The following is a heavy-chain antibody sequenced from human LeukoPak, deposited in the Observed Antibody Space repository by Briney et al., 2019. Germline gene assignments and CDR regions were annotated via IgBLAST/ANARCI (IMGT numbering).Heavy chain of an antibody. CDR2: INPNSGGT. CDR1: GYTFTGYY. V-gene: IGHV1-2*02. D-gene: IGHD3-3*01. Sequence: GASVKVSCEASGYTFTGYYMHWVRQAPGQGLEWMGWINPNSGGTNYAQKFQGRVTMTRDTSISTAYMELSRLRSDDTAVYYCARDWRDATIFGVVREVYFDYWGQGTLVTVSS. CDR3: ARDWRDATIFGVVREVYFDY. J-gene: IGHJ4*02.